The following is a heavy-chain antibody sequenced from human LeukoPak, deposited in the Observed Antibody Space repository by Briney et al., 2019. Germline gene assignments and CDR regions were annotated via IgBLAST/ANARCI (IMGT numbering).Heavy chain of an antibody. D-gene: IGHD5-24*01. Sequence: SETLSLTCTVSGCSISSYYWSWIRQPPGKGLEWVGYVYYSGSTNYNPSLKSRVTITVATSKNQFSLKLSSVTAADTAVYYCARAGVDGYIRSYYFDYWGQGTLVTVSS. J-gene: IGHJ4*02. CDR2: VYYSGST. CDR3: ARAGVDGYIRSYYFDY. V-gene: IGHV4-59*01. CDR1: GCSISSYY.